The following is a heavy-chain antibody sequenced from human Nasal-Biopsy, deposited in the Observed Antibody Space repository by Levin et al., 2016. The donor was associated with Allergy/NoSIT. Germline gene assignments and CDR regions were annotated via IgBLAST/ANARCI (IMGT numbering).Heavy chain of an antibody. CDR1: GFTFSSYA. D-gene: IGHD7-27*01. Sequence: GGSLRLSCAASGFTFSSYAMSWVRQAPGKGLEWVSYLSPGDTHTNAADSVKGRFTMSRDNAETSLYLHMNSLRAEDTAIYYCARSPHSLGIGAHYFDFWGQGTLVAVSS. J-gene: IGHJ4*02. CDR3: ARSPHSLGIGAHYFDF. V-gene: IGHV3-11*06. CDR2: LSPGDTHT.